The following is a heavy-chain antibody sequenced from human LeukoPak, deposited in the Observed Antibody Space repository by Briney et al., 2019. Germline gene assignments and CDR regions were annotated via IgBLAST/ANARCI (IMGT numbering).Heavy chain of an antibody. D-gene: IGHD1-20*01. Sequence: PGGSLRLSCAASGFTFSSYALSWVRQAPGKGLEWVSAISGSGGSTYYADSVKGRFTISRDNSKNTLYLQMNSLRAEDTAVYYCAKDASITGTSRPFDYWGQGTLVTVSS. CDR1: GFTFSSYA. CDR2: ISGSGGST. CDR3: AKDASITGTSRPFDY. V-gene: IGHV3-23*01. J-gene: IGHJ4*02.